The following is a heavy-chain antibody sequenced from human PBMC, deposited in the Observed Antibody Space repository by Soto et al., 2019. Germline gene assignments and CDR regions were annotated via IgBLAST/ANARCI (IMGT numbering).Heavy chain of an antibody. Sequence: GESLKISCAASGFTLRNSWMYWVRQAPGKGLEWVANINRDGSHKYYVDSVKGRFTISRDNAENSVFLQMNSLRAEDTAIYYCATKGDALNYWGQGTLVTVSS. CDR2: INRDGSHK. V-gene: IGHV3-7*01. CDR1: GFTLRNSW. J-gene: IGHJ4*02. D-gene: IGHD2-21*02. CDR3: ATKGDALNY.